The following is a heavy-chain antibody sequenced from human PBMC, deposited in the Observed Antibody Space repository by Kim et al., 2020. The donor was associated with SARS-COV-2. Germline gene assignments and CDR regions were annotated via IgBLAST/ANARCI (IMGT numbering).Heavy chain of an antibody. Sequence: SETLSLTCDVYSGSFSGYYWSWIRQPPGKGLEWIGEINLGGSTNYNPSLKSRLTISRDTSKNQFSLKLSSVTAADTAVYYCARGNTRFGVLIRWSYYFDYWGQGTLVTVSS. CDR2: INLGGST. D-gene: IGHD3-3*01. CDR3: ARGNTRFGVLIRWSYYFDY. CDR1: SGSFSGYY. V-gene: IGHV4-34*01. J-gene: IGHJ4*02.